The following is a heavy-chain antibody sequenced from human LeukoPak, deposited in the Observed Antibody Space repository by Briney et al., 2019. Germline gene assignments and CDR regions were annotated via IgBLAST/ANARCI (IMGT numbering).Heavy chain of an antibody. CDR2: IYPSGST. CDR1: SGSLSSFY. Sequence: SGTLSLTCTVSSGSLSSFYWNWIRQPAGKGLEWVGRIYPSGSTDYNASLKSRVTMSVDTSKKQFSLKLNSVTAADTAVYYCARSSGHDFDYWGQGILVTVSS. D-gene: IGHD5-12*01. J-gene: IGHJ4*02. CDR3: ARSSGHDFDY. V-gene: IGHV4-4*07.